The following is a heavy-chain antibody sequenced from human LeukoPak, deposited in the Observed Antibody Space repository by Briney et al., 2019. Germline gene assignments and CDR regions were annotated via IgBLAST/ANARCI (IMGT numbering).Heavy chain of an antibody. Sequence: ASVKVSCKASGYTFTSYAMDWVRQAPGQGLEWMGWISVYNGNTNYAQRLQGRVTMTTDTSASTAYMELRSLISDDTAVYYCARDSNDYVWGDFRYMIERGTYFNYWGQGTLVTVSS. D-gene: IGHD3-16*02. CDR1: GYTFTSYA. CDR2: ISVYNGNT. V-gene: IGHV1-18*01. CDR3: ARDSNDYVWGDFRYMIERGTYFNY. J-gene: IGHJ4*02.